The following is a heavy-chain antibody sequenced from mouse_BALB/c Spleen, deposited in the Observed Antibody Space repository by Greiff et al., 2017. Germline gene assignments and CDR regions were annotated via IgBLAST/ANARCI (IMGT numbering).Heavy chain of an antibody. V-gene: IGHV7-3*02. Sequence: EVMLVESGGGLVQPGGSLRLSCATSGFTFTDYYMSWVRQPPGKALEWLGFIRNKANGYTTEYSASVKGRFTISRDNSQSILYLQMNTLRAEDSATYYCARDNGNYDWFAYWGQGTLVTVSA. CDR1: GFTFTDYY. CDR2: IRNKANGYTT. CDR3: ARDNGNYDWFAY. D-gene: IGHD2-1*01. J-gene: IGHJ3*01.